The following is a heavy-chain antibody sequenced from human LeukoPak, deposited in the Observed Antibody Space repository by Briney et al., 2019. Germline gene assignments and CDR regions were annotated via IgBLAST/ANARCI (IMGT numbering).Heavy chain of an antibody. CDR2: IWNDGSNK. D-gene: IGHD6-19*01. V-gene: IGHV3-33*06. CDR1: GFTFSSYG. CDR3: AKGGTSKQWLVGGAFDI. Sequence: GRSLRLSCAASGFTFSSYGMHWVRQAPGKGLEWVAVIWNDGSNKYYADSVKGRFTISRDNSKNTLYLQMNSLRAEDTAVYYCAKGGTSKQWLVGGAFDIWGQGTMVTVSS. J-gene: IGHJ3*02.